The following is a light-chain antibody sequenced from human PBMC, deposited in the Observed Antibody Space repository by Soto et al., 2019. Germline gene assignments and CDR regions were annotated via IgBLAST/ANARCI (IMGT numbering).Light chain of an antibody. V-gene: IGKV3-20*01. Sequence: DSVLTQSPDTLTLSPGERATLSXRASHSVIMNLAWYQQKHGXAPSXXXDCXSTRDTGTPARFSGSGSRTEFTLTISRLDPEDFAVYYCQQYGSASWTFGQGTKVDI. J-gene: IGKJ1*01. CDR3: QQYGSASWT. CDR1: HSVIMN. CDR2: CXS.